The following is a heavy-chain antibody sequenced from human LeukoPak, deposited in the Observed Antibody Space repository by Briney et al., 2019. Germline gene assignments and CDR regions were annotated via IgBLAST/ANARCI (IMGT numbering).Heavy chain of an antibody. V-gene: IGHV3-23*01. CDR3: AKEYCSNSVCHSLDY. CDR2: ISGSGGST. J-gene: IGHJ4*02. CDR1: GFTFSSYA. Sequence: GGSLRLSCAASGFTFSSYAMSWVRQAPGKGLEWVSTISGSGGSTYYEDSVKGRFTISRDNSKNTLYLQMNSLRAEDTAVYYCAKEYCSNSVCHSLDYWGQGTLVTVSS. D-gene: IGHD2-8*01.